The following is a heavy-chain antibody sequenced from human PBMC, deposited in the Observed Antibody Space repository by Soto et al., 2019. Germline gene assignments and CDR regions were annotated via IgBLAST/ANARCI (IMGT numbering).Heavy chain of an antibody. D-gene: IGHD1-26*01. J-gene: IGHJ4*02. CDR3: ARVSWVYYFDY. V-gene: IGHV3-48*01. Sequence: GGSLRLSCAASGFTFSSYSMNWVRQAPGKGLEWVSYISSSSSTIYYADSVKGRFTISRDNAKNSLYLQMNSLRAEDTAVYYCARVSWVYYFDYWGQGTLVTVSS. CDR1: GFTFSSYS. CDR2: ISSSSSTI.